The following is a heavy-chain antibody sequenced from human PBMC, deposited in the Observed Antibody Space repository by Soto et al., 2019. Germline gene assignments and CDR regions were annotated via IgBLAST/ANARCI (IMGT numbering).Heavy chain of an antibody. CDR1: GFSLSTSGAA. V-gene: IGHV2-5*02. CDR2: ISWDGDK. CDR3: AHRETITMFGLVIDNAVWFDP. J-gene: IGHJ5*02. Sequence: QINLKESAPTVVKPTQTLTLTCTFSGFSLSTSGAAVGWILQPPGRALGWVALISWDGDKRYNRYNPSLDGRGIVTIVTSKNQVAVTLTNVDPADMATYFCAHRETITMFGLVIDNAVWFDPWGQGTRVIVSS. D-gene: IGHD3-10*02.